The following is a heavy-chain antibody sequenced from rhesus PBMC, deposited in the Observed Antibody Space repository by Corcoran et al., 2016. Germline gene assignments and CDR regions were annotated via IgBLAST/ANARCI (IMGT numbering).Heavy chain of an antibody. CDR2: INTDTGNP. CDR3: ARSHFAPGFDY. D-gene: IGHD3S6*01. Sequence: QVQLVQSGAEVKQPGASVKVSCKASGYPLTTYALNWVRQAHGQRLEGMGWINTDTGNPTYAQGFKELLTFSLDTSITTAYLQISNLNPEDTAVYYCARSHFAPGFDYWGQGVLITVSS. V-gene: IGHV7-114*01. CDR1: GYPLTTYA. J-gene: IGHJ4*01.